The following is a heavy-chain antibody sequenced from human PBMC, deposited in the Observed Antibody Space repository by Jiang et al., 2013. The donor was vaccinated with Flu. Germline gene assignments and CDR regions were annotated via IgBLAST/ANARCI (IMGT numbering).Heavy chain of an antibody. D-gene: IGHD5-24*01. Sequence: VQLLESGAEVKKPGESLKISCEGSGNRFTNYWIGWVRQTPGKGLEWMGIMHFGYSDFRYSPSFQGQVTLSADKSINTAYLQWNWLQASDTAMYYCALAIDGNFYFDYWGQGTLVTVSS. V-gene: IGHV5-51*01. CDR3: ALAIDGNFYFDY. CDR2: MHFGYSDF. J-gene: IGHJ4*02. CDR1: GNRFTNYW.